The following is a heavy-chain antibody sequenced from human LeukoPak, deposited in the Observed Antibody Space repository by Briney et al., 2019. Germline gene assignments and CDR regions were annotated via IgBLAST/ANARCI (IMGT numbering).Heavy chain of an antibody. CDR2: IISIFGTA. Sequence: SVKVSCKASGGTLSSYAISWVRQAPGQGLEWMGRIISIFGTANYAQKFQGRVTNTTDESTNTAYMELSSLRSEDTAVYYCARGNWDSSGWYYDYWGQGTLVTVSS. V-gene: IGHV1-69*05. CDR1: GGTLSSYA. CDR3: ARGNWDSSGWYYDY. D-gene: IGHD6-19*01. J-gene: IGHJ4*02.